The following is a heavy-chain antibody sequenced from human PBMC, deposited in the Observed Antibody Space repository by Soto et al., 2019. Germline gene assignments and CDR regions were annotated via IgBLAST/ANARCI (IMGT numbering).Heavy chain of an antibody. CDR1: GFTFSHFW. D-gene: IGHD6-13*01. CDR2: IMEDGSEK. Sequence: EVQLVESGGGLVQPGGSLRLSCAASGFTFSHFWMSWVRQAPGKGVEWVANIMEDGSEKYYLDSVKGIFTIYRNNAQKPLYLHMNSTRADYTAVYYYGRGGSWGSAYWGPGTLVTVTS. CDR3: GRGGSWGSAY. V-gene: IGHV3-7*05. J-gene: IGHJ4*02.